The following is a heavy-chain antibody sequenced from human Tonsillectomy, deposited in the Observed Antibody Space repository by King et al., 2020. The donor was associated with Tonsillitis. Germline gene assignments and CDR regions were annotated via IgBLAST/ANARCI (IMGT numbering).Heavy chain of an antibody. CDR1: GYSFTSYW. V-gene: IGHV5-51*01. D-gene: IGHD2-21*02. CDR3: ARPRHCGGDCYSHYYFDY. CDR2: IYPGDSDT. J-gene: IGHJ4*02. Sequence: QLVQSGAEVKKPGESLKISCKGSGYSFTSYWIGWVRQMPGKGLEWMGIIYPGDSDTRYSPSFQGQVTISAAKSISTAYLQWSSLKASDTAMYYCARPRHCGGDCYSHYYFDYWGQGTLVTVSS.